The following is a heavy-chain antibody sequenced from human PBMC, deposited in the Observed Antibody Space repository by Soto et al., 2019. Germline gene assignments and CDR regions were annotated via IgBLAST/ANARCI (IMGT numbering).Heavy chain of an antibody. J-gene: IGHJ6*01. CDR2: ISGSGAGT. V-gene: IGHV3-23*01. Sequence: LRLSFTASGFTFSTSAMSRVRQAPGMLLEWVSGISGSGAGTYYADSVKGRFTISRDNSKNTLYLQMSGLRAEDAAVYYCAKGPTVFGAVISFDYYYGMYVLGQGTPDNVSS. D-gene: IGHD3-3*01. CDR3: AKGPTVFGAVISFDYYYGMYV. CDR1: GFTFSTSA.